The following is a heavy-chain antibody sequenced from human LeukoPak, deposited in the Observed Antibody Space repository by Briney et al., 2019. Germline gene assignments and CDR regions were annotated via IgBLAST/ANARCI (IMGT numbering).Heavy chain of an antibody. D-gene: IGHD6-13*01. CDR3: ASPHSSTSNYYYYGMDV. CDR2: INPNSGGT. J-gene: IGHJ6*02. V-gene: IGHV1-2*02. Sequence: GASVKVSCKASGYTFTSYGTSWVRQAPGQGLEWMGWINPNSGGTNYAQKFQGRVTMTRDTSINTAYMELSRLRSDDTAVYYCASPHSSTSNYYYYGMDVWGQGTTVTVSS. CDR1: GYTFTSYG.